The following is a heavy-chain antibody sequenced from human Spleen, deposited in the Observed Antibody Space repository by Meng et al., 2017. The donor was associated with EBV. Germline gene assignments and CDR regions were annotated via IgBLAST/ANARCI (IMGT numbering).Heavy chain of an antibody. CDR3: ARGGESGYSYGSSDFDY. D-gene: IGHD5-18*01. CDR1: GYTFTTHN. Sequence: GQREQSGAEVKKHGASVKVSCKASGYTFTTHNINWVRQATGQGLDWMGWMNPNNGYAGFAQKFQGRVTMTRDTSINTAYMEVSGLRSDDTAVYYCARGGESGYSYGSSDFDYWGQGTLVTVSS. V-gene: IGHV1-8*01. J-gene: IGHJ4*02. CDR2: MNPNNGYA.